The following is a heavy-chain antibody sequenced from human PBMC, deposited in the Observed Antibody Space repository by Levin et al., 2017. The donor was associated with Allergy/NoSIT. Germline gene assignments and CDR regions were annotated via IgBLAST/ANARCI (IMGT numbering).Heavy chain of an antibody. CDR3: VRDYSSDWRTDVFDR. D-gene: IGHD6-19*01. V-gene: IGHV3-74*01. CDR2: VNTDVSST. CDR1: GFTFSSYW. J-gene: IGHJ3*01. Sequence: GESLKISCAASGFTFSSYWMHWVRQAPGKGLVWVSRVNTDVSSTSYADSVKGRFTISRDNAKNTLYLQMNSLRAEDTAMYYCVRDYSSDWRTDVFDRWGQGTMVTVSS.